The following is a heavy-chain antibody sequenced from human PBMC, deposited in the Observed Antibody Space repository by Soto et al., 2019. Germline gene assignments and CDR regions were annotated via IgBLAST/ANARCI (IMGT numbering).Heavy chain of an antibody. CDR3: ARRHTEMLPSGVRHQYYFDS. Sequence: SETLSLTCSVSGGSISPYYWSWIRQSPGKGLDWIGYVHYTGRTNYNPSLKSRVTISVDTSKSQFSLKLSSVTAADTAVYYCARRHTEMLPSGVRHQYYFDSWGQGTLVTVSS. J-gene: IGHJ4*01. CDR2: VHYTGRT. V-gene: IGHV4-59*01. D-gene: IGHD1-26*01. CDR1: GGSISPYY.